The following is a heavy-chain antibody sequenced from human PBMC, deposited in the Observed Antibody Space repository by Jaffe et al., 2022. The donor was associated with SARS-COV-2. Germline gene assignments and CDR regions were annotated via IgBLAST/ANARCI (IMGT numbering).Heavy chain of an antibody. D-gene: IGHD3-22*01. CDR3: AKGGEYYYDSSGYYANYYYYGMDV. V-gene: IGHV3-23*01. CDR1: GFTFSSYA. J-gene: IGHJ6*02. Sequence: EVQLLESGGGLVQPGGSLRLSCAASGFTFSSYAMSWVRQAPGKGLEWVSAISGSGGSTYYADSVKGRFTISRDNSKNTLYLQMNSLRAEDTAVYYCAKGGEYYYDSSGYYANYYYYGMDVWGQGTTVTVSS. CDR2: ISGSGGST.